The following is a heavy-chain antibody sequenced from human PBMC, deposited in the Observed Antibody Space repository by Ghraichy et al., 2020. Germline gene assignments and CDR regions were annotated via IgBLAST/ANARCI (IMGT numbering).Heavy chain of an antibody. V-gene: IGHV4-59*01. CDR2: IYYSGST. D-gene: IGHD5-12*01. CDR3: ARQGVDIVATYFDY. CDR1: GGSISSYY. Sequence: SETLSLTCTVSGGSISSYYWSWIRQPPGKGLEWIGYIYYSGSTNYNPSLKSRVTISVDTSKNQFSLKLSSVTAADTAVYYCARQGVDIVATYFDYWGQGTLVTVSS. J-gene: IGHJ4*02.